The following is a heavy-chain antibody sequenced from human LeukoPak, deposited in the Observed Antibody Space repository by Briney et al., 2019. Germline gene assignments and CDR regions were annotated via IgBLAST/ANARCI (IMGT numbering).Heavy chain of an antibody. V-gene: IGHV4-59*01. Sequence: SETLALTCTVSGGSISSYYWSWIRQPPGKGLEWIGYVYYSGNTNYNPSLKSRATISRDTSKNQFSLKLSSVTAADAAVYYCDNLTTYFDYWGQGTLVTVSS. CDR2: VYYSGNT. CDR1: GGSISSYY. D-gene: IGHD1-14*01. J-gene: IGHJ4*02. CDR3: DNLTTYFDY.